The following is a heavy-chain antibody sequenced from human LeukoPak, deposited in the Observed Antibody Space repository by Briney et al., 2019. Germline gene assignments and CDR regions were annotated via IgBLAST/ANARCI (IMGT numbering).Heavy chain of an antibody. V-gene: IGHV1-2*02. CDR2: INPNSGGT. Sequence: ASVKVSCKTSGYTFTGYYMHWVRQAPGQGLEWMGWINPNSGGTNYAQKFQGRVTMTRDTSISTAYMELSRLRSDDTAVYYCARDSNVLLWFGEYRNWFDPWGQGTLVTVSS. CDR3: ARDSNVLLWFGEYRNWFDP. J-gene: IGHJ5*02. CDR1: GYTFTGYY. D-gene: IGHD3-10*01.